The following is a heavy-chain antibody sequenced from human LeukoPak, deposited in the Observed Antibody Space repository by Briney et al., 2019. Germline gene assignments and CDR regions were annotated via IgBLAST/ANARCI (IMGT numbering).Heavy chain of an antibody. V-gene: IGHV3-33*01. J-gene: IGHJ4*02. Sequence: GGSLRLSCAVSGFIFSGYGMHWVRQAPGKGLEWVAIIWDDGTTKYYADSVKGRFTISRDNSKNTLYLQMNSLRAEDTAVYHCARESIAVAGTVDYWGLGTLVTVSS. CDR2: IWDDGTTK. CDR3: ARESIAVAGTVDY. D-gene: IGHD6-19*01. CDR1: GFIFSGYG.